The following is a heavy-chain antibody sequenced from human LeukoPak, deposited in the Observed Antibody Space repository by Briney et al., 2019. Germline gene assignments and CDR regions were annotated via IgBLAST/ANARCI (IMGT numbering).Heavy chain of an antibody. V-gene: IGHV3-30*04. Sequence: GGSLRLSCAASGFTFSSYAMHWVRQAPGKGLEWVAVISYDGSNKYYADSVKGRFTISRDNSKNTLYLQMNSLRAEDTAVYYCAREGDPRRRTSPYYFDYWGQGTLVTVSS. D-gene: IGHD1-7*01. CDR1: GFTFSSYA. CDR3: AREGDPRRRTSPYYFDY. CDR2: ISYDGSNK. J-gene: IGHJ4*02.